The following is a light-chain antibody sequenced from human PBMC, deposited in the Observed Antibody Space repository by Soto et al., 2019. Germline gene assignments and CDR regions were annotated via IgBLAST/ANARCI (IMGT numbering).Light chain of an antibody. Sequence: DIQLTQSPSFLSASVGDRVTITCRASQGINRYLAWYQQEPGKAPKLLIYAASTLQSGVPSRFSGSGSGTEFTLTISSLQPEDFATYYCQQLNSYPQITFGQGTRLEIK. CDR2: AAS. J-gene: IGKJ5*01. CDR3: QQLNSYPQIT. CDR1: QGINRY. V-gene: IGKV1-9*01.